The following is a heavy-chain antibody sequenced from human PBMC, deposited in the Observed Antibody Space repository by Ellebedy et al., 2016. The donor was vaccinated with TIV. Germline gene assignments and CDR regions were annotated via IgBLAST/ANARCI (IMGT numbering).Heavy chain of an antibody. CDR1: GFTFGTSW. V-gene: IGHV3-7*03. D-gene: IGHD1-7*01. CDR3: ATHRTWSHDY. CDR2: IKPDGSEE. Sequence: PGGSLRLSCAAPGFTFGTSWMAWVRQAPGKGLEWVANIKPDGSEEYYAGSVKGRFTIARDNAKNSLYLQSNSPRGDDTAVYYCATHRTWSHDYWGQGTLVTVSS. J-gene: IGHJ4*02.